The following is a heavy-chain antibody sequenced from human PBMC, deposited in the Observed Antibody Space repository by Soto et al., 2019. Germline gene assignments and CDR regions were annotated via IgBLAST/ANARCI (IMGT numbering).Heavy chain of an antibody. Sequence: QVQLQESGPGLVKPSQTLSFTCTVSVGSISSGVYYWSWFRQPPGKALEWIGYIYYSGSTYYNPSLKSRVTISVDTSKNQFSLKLSSVTAADTAVYYCARNPPAVAAPWGWFDPWGQGTLVTVSS. J-gene: IGHJ5*02. V-gene: IGHV4-30-4*01. CDR3: ARNPPAVAAPWGWFDP. CDR1: VGSISSGVYY. D-gene: IGHD6-13*01. CDR2: IYYSGST.